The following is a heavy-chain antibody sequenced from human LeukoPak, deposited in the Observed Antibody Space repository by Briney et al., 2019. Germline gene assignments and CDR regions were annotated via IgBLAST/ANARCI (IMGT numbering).Heavy chain of an antibody. Sequence: PSETLSLTCTVSGGSISSYYWSWIRQPPGKGLEWIGYIYYSGRTKYNPSLKSRVTISVDTSKNQFSLKLSSVTAADTAVYYCARQALISYYFDYWGQGTLVTVSS. D-gene: IGHD3-10*01. CDR1: GGSISSYY. CDR2: IYYSGRT. V-gene: IGHV4-59*08. CDR3: ARQALISYYFDY. J-gene: IGHJ4*02.